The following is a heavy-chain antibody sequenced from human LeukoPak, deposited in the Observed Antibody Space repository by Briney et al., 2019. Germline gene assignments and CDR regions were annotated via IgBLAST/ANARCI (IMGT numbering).Heavy chain of an antibody. D-gene: IGHD4-23*01. J-gene: IGHJ4*02. CDR3: AKVPHYGGNSPYFDS. Sequence: GGSLRLSCAASGFTFAHYAMSGVPQAPGKGLEWVSCVSGRGDYTPYTDSVRGRFTISRDNYNGTLYLQKSSLRAEDTPVYYCAKVPHYGGNSPYFDSWGQGTLVTVSS. CDR2: VSGRGDYT. V-gene: IGHV3-23*01. CDR1: GFTFAHYA.